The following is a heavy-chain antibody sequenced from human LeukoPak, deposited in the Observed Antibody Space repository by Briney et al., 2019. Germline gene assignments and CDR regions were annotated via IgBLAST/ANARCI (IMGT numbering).Heavy chain of an antibody. Sequence: GGSLRLSCAASGFTFSSYAMSWVRQAPGKGLEWVSTISDSGHRTYYSDSVKGRLTISRDNSKKTVYLQMNNLTADDTAVYYCANAYDTSGYHLENWGQGTLVTVSS. J-gene: IGHJ4*02. CDR2: ISDSGHRT. V-gene: IGHV3-23*01. CDR1: GFTFSSYA. CDR3: ANAYDTSGYHLEN. D-gene: IGHD3-22*01.